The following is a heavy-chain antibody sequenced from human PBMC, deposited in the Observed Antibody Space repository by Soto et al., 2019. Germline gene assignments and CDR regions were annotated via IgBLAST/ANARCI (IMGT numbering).Heavy chain of an antibody. J-gene: IGHJ3*02. CDR1: GFTFSDYY. D-gene: IGHD3-22*01. Sequence: GGSLRLSCAASGFTFSDYYMSWIRQAPGKGLEWVSYISSSSSYTNYADSVKGRFTISRDNAKNSLYLQMNSLRAEDTAVYYCARDADYYDSSGLLSAFDIWGQGTMVTVSS. CDR2: ISSSSSYT. CDR3: ARDADYYDSSGLLSAFDI. V-gene: IGHV3-11*06.